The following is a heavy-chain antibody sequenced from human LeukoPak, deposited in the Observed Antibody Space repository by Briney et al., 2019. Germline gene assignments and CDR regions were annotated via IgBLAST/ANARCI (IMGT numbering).Heavy chain of an antibody. CDR3: ARESYYYDSSGSLFQFDP. CDR2: MNPNSGNT. Sequence: RASVKVSCKASGYTFSSDDVNWVRQASGQGLEWMGWMNPNSGNTGYAQKFQGRVTMTTDTSTSTAYMELRSLRSDDTAVYYCARESYYYDSSGSLFQFDPWGQGTLVTVSS. V-gene: IGHV1-8*02. CDR1: GYTFSSDD. J-gene: IGHJ5*02. D-gene: IGHD3-22*01.